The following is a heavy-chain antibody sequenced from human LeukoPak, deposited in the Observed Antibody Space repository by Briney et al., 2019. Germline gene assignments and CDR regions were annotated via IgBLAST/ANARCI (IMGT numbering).Heavy chain of an antibody. J-gene: IGHJ3*02. CDR1: GFTFSSYG. Sequence: GGSLRLSCAASGFTFSSYGMSWVRQAPGKGLEWVSAISGSGGSTYYADSVKGRFTISRDNSKNTLYLQMNSLRAEDTAVYYCAKADDSSSWYRGPHAFDIWGQGTMVTVSS. V-gene: IGHV3-23*01. D-gene: IGHD6-13*01. CDR3: AKADDSSSWYRGPHAFDI. CDR2: ISGSGGST.